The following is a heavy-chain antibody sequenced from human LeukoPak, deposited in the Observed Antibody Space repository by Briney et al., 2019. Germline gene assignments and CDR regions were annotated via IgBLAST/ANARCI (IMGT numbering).Heavy chain of an antibody. CDR1: GGSFSGYY. D-gene: IGHD6-13*01. CDR2: INHDGST. CDR3: ARGGIAAAALVHLDY. V-gene: IGHV4-34*01. Sequence: SETLSLTCAVYGGSFSGYYWSWIRQPPGKGLEWIGEINHDGSTNYNASLKSRVSISVDTSKNQFSLKLSSVTAADTAVYYCARGGIAAAALVHLDYWGQGTLVTVSS. J-gene: IGHJ4*02.